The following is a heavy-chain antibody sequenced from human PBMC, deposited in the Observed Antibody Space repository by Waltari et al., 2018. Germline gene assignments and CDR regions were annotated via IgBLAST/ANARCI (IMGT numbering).Heavy chain of an antibody. J-gene: IGHJ6*02. D-gene: IGHD5-12*01. V-gene: IGHV1-69*12. CDR1: GGTFSSYA. CDR3: AREPYSGYDNYYYYGLDV. Sequence: QVQLVQSGAEVKKPGSSVKVSCKASGGTFSSYAISWVRQAPGQGLEWMGGIIPIFGTANYAQKFQGRVTITADESTSTAYMELSSLRSEDTAVYYCAREPYSGYDNYYYYGLDVWGQGTTVTVSS. CDR2: IIPIFGTA.